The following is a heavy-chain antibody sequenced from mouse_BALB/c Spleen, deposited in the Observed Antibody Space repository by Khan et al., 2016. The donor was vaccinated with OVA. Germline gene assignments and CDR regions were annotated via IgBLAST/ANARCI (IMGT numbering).Heavy chain of an antibody. D-gene: IGHD3-3*01. CDR2: IWAGGST. Sequence: QVQLKESGPGLVAPSQSLSITCTVYGYSLTRYGVHWVRQPPGKGLEWLGLIWAGGSTNYNWALMSRLSISIDNSKSLVFLIMNSLQTDDKALDYCARSKYLARYWGQGTTLTVSS. CDR3: ARSKYLARY. CDR1: GYSLTRYG. V-gene: IGHV2-9*02. J-gene: IGHJ2*01.